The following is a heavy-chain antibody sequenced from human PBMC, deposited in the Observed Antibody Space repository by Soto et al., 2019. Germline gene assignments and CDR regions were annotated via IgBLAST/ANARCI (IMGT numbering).Heavy chain of an antibody. D-gene: IGHD3-22*01. CDR2: ISSSSSYI. CDR3: SRDSHDSSGYYAFGFDI. V-gene: IGHV3-21*01. CDR1: GFTFSSYS. Sequence: EVQLVESGGGLGKPGGSLRLSCAASGFTFSSYSMNWVRQAPGKGLEWVSSISSSSSYIYYADSVKGRFTISRDNAKNSLYLQMNSLRAEDTAVYYCSRDSHDSSGYYAFGFDIWGQGTMVTVSS. J-gene: IGHJ3*02.